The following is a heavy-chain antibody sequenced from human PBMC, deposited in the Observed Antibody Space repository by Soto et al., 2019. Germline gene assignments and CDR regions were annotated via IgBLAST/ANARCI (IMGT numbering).Heavy chain of an antibody. CDR2: IKQDGSET. J-gene: IGHJ6*02. D-gene: IGHD3-10*01. CDR3: ARDREMDV. Sequence: EVQLVESGGGLVQPGGSLRLSCAVSGFTFSNYWMSWVRQAPGKGLEWVANIKQDGSETYYVDSVKGRFTISRDKAKNSVYLQMNSLRGDDTAVYYCARDREMDVWGQGTTVTVSS. V-gene: IGHV3-7*01. CDR1: GFTFSNYW.